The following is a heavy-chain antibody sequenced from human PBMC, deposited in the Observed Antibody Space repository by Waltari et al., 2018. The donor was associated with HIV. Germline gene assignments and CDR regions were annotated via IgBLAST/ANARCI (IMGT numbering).Heavy chain of an antibody. V-gene: IGHV4-38-2*01. CDR1: AFSITSGHY. Sequence: QVQLQASGPGLVKPSDTLSLTCAVSAFSITSGHYWGWIRKSPGKGLEWIGSVFQSGSPFYKPSFKIRVSISVDTSKNQFSLKWTSVTAADTAVYYCARQPAPDSTWFQIYFDYWGQGTVVTVSS. D-gene: IGHD6-13*01. J-gene: IGHJ4*02. CDR3: ARQPAPDSTWFQIYFDY. CDR2: VFQSGSP.